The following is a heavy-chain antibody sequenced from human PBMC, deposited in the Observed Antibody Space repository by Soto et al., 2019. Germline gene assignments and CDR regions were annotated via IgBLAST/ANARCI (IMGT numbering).Heavy chain of an antibody. D-gene: IGHD3-3*01. CDR3: ARRGYGVEGMENYYYSRARNG. Sequence: ASVEVSCKASGYNFTSYDINWVRQAAGQGLEWMGWMNPNSGNTGYAQKFQGRVTMTRNTSISTAYMELRRLRSEDTAVYYCARRGYGVEGMENYYYSRARNGWGQGTTVTV. CDR1: GYNFTSYD. J-gene: IGHJ6*01. CDR2: MNPNSGNT. V-gene: IGHV1-8*01.